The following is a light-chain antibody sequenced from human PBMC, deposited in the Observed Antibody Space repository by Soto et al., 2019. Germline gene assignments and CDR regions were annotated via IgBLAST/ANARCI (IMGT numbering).Light chain of an antibody. CDR2: DAS. J-gene: IGKJ1*01. V-gene: IGKV1-39*01. Sequence: IEVTQSPSSLAASLGDRVTITCRASQTIGTYVNWYRQKSGAAPELLIYDASTLQSGVPSRFRGGASGTDFNLTISSLQLDDFATYYFQQSYNTPLTFGQGTKVEIK. CDR1: QTIGTY. CDR3: QQSYNTPLT.